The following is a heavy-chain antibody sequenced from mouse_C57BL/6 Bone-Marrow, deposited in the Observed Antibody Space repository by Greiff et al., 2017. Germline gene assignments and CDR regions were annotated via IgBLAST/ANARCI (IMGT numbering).Heavy chain of an antibody. CDR1: GFNIKDDY. D-gene: IGHD2-5*01. CDR2: IDPENGDT. V-gene: IGHV14-4*01. CDR3: TTSYYSNYGAY. Sequence: VQLQQPGAELVRPGASVKLSCTASGFNIKDDYMHWVKQRPEQGLEWIGWIDPENGDTEYASKFQGKATITADTSSNTAYLQLSSLTSEDTAVYYCTTSYYSNYGAYWGQGTLVTVSA. J-gene: IGHJ3*01.